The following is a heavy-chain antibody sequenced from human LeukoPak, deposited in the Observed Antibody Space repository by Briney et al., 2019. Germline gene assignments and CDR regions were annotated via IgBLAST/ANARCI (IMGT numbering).Heavy chain of an antibody. J-gene: IGHJ4*02. D-gene: IGHD3-22*01. V-gene: IGHV3-30*18. Sequence: GGSLRLSCAASGFTFSSYGMHWVRQAPGKGLEWVAVISYDGSNKYYADSVKGRFTISRDNSKNTLYLQMNSLRAEDTAVYYCANLAPSMIVVVITPVDYWGQGTLVTVSS. CDR3: ANLAPSMIVVVITPVDY. CDR1: GFTFSSYG. CDR2: ISYDGSNK.